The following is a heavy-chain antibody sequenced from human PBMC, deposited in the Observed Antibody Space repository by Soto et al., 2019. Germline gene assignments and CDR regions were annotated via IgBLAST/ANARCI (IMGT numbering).Heavy chain of an antibody. V-gene: IGHV3-30-3*01. CDR1: GFTFSNYV. Sequence: GGSLRLSCAASGFTFSNYVMHWVRQAPGKGLEWVAVISHDGSNKYYADSVKGRFSISRDKSKNTLYLQMNSLRPEDTAVYYCVRDIGGGYHVFFEYWGQGTQVTVSS. CDR2: ISHDGSNK. D-gene: IGHD5-12*01. J-gene: IGHJ4*02. CDR3: VRDIGGGYHVFFEY.